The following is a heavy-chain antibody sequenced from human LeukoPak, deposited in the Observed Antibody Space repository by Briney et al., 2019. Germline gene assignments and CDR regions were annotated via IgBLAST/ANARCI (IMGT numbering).Heavy chain of an antibody. CDR3: ARDRTIYSGSYFWDF. V-gene: IGHV3-21*01. J-gene: IGHJ4*02. CDR1: GSTFSSYS. Sequence: SGGSLSLSCAASGSTFSSYSMNWLRQAPGKGLEWVSSITSSSSDIYYADSVKGRFTISRDNAKNSLYLQMNSLRAEDTAVYYCARDRTIYSGSYFWDFWGQGTRVTVSS. D-gene: IGHD1-26*01. CDR2: ITSSSSDI.